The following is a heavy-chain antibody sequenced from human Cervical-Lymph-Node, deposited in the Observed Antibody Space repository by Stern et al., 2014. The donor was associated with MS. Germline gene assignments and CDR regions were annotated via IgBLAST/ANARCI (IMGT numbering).Heavy chain of an antibody. Sequence: EVQLVESGAEVKKPGESLRISCKGSGYDFTTYWIAWVRQMPGRGLEWMLMFFPASPDSRYNPSFQGQVRFSVDKSINPAYLHLSSLKAADTAMYYCARQRSRLTNDYWGQGTLVSVSS. CDR2: FFPASPDS. CDR3: ARQRSRLTNDY. D-gene: IGHD6-6*01. V-gene: IGHV5-51*01. CDR1: GYDFTTYW. J-gene: IGHJ4*02.